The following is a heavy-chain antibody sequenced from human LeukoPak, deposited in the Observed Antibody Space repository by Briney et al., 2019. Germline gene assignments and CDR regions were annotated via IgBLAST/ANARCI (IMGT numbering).Heavy chain of an antibody. V-gene: IGHV3-30*18. J-gene: IGHJ4*02. Sequence: QSGGSLRLSCAASGFTFSSYGMHWVRQAPGKGLEWVAVISYDGSNKYYADSVKGRFTISRDNSKNTLYLQMNSLRAEDTAVYYCAKAPRAAADTSGYFDYWGQGTLVTVSS. D-gene: IGHD6-13*01. CDR3: AKAPRAAADTSGYFDY. CDR1: GFTFSSYG. CDR2: ISYDGSNK.